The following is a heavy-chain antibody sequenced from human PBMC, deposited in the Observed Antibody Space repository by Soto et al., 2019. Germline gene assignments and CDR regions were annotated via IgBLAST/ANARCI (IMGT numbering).Heavy chain of an antibody. Sequence: SGSIYLACTVSGDTINSYYWSWIWQPPGKGLEWIGYIYYSGSTNYNPSLKSRVTISVDTSKNQFSLKLSSVTAADTAVYYCAREGGGYEDHYYYYYMDVWGKGTTVTVSS. CDR2: IYYSGST. CDR3: AREGGGYEDHYYYYYMDV. CDR1: GDTINSYY. D-gene: IGHD5-12*01. J-gene: IGHJ6*03. V-gene: IGHV4-59*01.